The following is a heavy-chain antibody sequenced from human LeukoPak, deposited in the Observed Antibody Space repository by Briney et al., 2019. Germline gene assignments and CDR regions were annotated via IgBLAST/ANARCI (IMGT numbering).Heavy chain of an antibody. CDR1: RGSISSSNYY. J-gene: IGHJ5*02. Sequence: SETLSLTCSVSRGSISSSNYYWSWIRQPPGKGLEWIGYISYSGSTNYNPSLKSRVTISVHTSKNQFSLKLSSVTAADTAVYYCARDYYDSSGYYGYNWFDPWGQGTLVTVSS. V-gene: IGHV4-61*01. CDR3: ARDYYDSSGYYGYNWFDP. D-gene: IGHD3-22*01. CDR2: ISYSGST.